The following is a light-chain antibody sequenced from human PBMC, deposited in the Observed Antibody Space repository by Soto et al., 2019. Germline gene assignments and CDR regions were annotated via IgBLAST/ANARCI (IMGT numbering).Light chain of an antibody. V-gene: IGKV3-11*01. CDR1: QSVSSY. Sequence: EIVLTQSPATLSLYPGERATLSCRASQSVSSYLAWYQQKPGQAPRLLIYDASNRATGIPARFSGSGSGTDFTLTISSLEPEDFAVYSCQQRSNWPPRLTFGGGTKVDIK. J-gene: IGKJ4*01. CDR3: QQRSNWPPRLT. CDR2: DAS.